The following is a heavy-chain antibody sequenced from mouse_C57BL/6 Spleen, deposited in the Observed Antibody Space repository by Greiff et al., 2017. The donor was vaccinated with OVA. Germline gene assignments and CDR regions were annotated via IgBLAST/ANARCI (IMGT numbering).Heavy chain of an antibody. CDR1: GYTFTSYW. CDR2: IDPSDSYT. Sequence: QVQLQQPGAELVKPGASVKLSCKASGYTFTSYWMQWVKQRPGQGLEWIGEIDPSDSYTNYNQKFKGKATLTVDTSSSTAYMQLSSLTSEDSAVYYCARLSNYADYYAMDYWGQGTSVTVSS. CDR3: ARLSNYADYYAMDY. V-gene: IGHV1-50*01. J-gene: IGHJ4*01. D-gene: IGHD2-5*01.